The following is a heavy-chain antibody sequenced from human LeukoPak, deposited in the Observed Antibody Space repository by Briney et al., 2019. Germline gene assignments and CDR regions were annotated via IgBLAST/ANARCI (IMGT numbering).Heavy chain of an antibody. CDR1: GVSISSSSYY. CDR2: IYYSGST. CDR3: ARTTWIQLWLAYYYYGMDV. D-gene: IGHD5-18*01. Sequence: PSETLSLTCTVSGVSISSSSYYWGWLRQPPGKGLEWIVSIYYSGSTYYHPSLNSRVTISVHTSKNQFSLKLSSVTAADTAVYYCARTTWIQLWLAYYYYGMDVWGQGTTVTVSS. V-gene: IGHV4-39*01. J-gene: IGHJ6*02.